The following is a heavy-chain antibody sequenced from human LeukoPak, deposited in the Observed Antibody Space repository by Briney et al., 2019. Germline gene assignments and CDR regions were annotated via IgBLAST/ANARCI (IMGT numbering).Heavy chain of an antibody. CDR3: ARRRNTGVDY. D-gene: IGHD1-14*01. V-gene: IGHV3-11*01. Sequence: GGSLRLSCAASGFTFSDYYMTWIRQAPGKGLEWVSYISSGGSTIYYADSVKDRFTISRDNAKNSLYLQMDSLRAEDTAVYYCARRRNTGVDYWGQGTLVTVSS. CDR1: GFTFSDYY. J-gene: IGHJ4*02. CDR2: ISSGGSTI.